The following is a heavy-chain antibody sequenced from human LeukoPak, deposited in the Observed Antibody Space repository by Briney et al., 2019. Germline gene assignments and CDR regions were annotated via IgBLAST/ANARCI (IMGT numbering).Heavy chain of an antibody. CDR2: IKSDGTIT. J-gene: IGHJ3*02. Sequence: PGGSLRLSCAASGFTFSSYWMHWVRQVPGKGLVWVSRIKSDGTITSYADSVKGRFTISRDNAKNTLYLQMNSLRAEDTAVYYCARTHYYDSSGYYYEWSFDIWGQGTMVTVSS. D-gene: IGHD3-22*01. CDR1: GFTFSSYW. V-gene: IGHV3-74*01. CDR3: ARTHYYDSSGYYYEWSFDI.